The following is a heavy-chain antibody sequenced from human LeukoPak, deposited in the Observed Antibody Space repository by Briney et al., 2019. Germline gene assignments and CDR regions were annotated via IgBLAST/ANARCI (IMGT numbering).Heavy chain of an antibody. D-gene: IGHD5-18*01. Sequence: GGSLRFSCAASGFTFSSNAMSWVRQAPGKGLEWVSAISGSGGSTYYADSVKGRFTISRDNPKNTLYLLMNGLRAEDTAVYYCAKVGRYSYAHDAFDIWGQGTMVTVSS. CDR1: GFTFSSNA. CDR3: AKVGRYSYAHDAFDI. V-gene: IGHV3-23*01. J-gene: IGHJ3*02. CDR2: ISGSGGST.